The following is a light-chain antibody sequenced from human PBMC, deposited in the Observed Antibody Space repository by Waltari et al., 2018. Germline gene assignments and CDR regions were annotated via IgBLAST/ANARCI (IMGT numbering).Light chain of an antibody. Sequence: IVLTQSPGTLSLSPGERATLSCWASQSGGRSLAWYQQKRGQAPRLLIYGASTRATGIPDRFSGSGSGTDFSLTISRLEPEDFAVYYCQHYVRLPVTFGQGTKVEI. CDR2: GAS. J-gene: IGKJ1*01. V-gene: IGKV3-20*01. CDR1: QSGGRS. CDR3: QHYVRLPVT.